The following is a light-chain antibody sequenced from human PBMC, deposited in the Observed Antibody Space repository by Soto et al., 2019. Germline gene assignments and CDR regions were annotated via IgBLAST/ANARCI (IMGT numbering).Light chain of an antibody. CDR3: HQYGSSWT. J-gene: IGKJ1*01. CDR2: GAS. CDR1: QSVSSTY. V-gene: IGKV3-20*01. Sequence: ESVLTQYPGTLSLSPGERATLSCRASQSVSSTYVAWYQQKSGQAPRLLIYGASSRATGIPDRFSGSGSGTDFTLTISRLEPEDFAVYYCHQYGSSWTFGQGTKVDIK.